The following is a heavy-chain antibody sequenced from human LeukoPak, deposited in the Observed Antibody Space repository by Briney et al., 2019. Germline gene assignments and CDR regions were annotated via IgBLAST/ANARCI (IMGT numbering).Heavy chain of an antibody. V-gene: IGHV3-21*01. CDR2: ISSSSYI. CDR3: VRAGGSTWADY. D-gene: IGHD2-2*01. J-gene: IGHJ4*02. CDR1: GFTFSSYS. Sequence: GGSLRLSCAASGFTFSSYSMNWVRQAPGKGLEWVSSISSSSYIYYADSVKGRFTISRDNAKNSVYLQMNSLRVEDTAVYYCVRAGGSTWADYWGQGTLVTVSS.